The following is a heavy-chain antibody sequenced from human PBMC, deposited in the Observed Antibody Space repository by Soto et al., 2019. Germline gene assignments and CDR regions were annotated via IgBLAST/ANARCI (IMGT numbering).Heavy chain of an antibody. Sequence: GASVKVSCKASGYTFTSYAMHWVRQAPGQRLEWMGWINAGNGNTKYSQKFQGRVTITRDTSASTAYMELSSLRSEDTAVYYCAGDHLGYCSSTSCFPMAVWGKGTTVTVSS. CDR1: GYTFTSYA. J-gene: IGHJ6*03. V-gene: IGHV1-3*01. CDR3: AGDHLGYCSSTSCFPMAV. D-gene: IGHD2-2*01. CDR2: INAGNGNT.